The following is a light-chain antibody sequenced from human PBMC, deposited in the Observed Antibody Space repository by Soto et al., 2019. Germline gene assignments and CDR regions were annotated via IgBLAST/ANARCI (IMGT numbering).Light chain of an antibody. Sequence: VLTMSPGTLSLSQGERSTLSCRASQSVSSGYLAGYQQKPGQVPRLLIYGASSRATGIPERFSGSGSGTDFTLTISRLEHEDFAVYYCQQYGSSPWKFGQGTKVDIK. J-gene: IGKJ1*01. CDR1: QSVSSGY. V-gene: IGKV3-20*01. CDR3: QQYGSSPWK. CDR2: GAS.